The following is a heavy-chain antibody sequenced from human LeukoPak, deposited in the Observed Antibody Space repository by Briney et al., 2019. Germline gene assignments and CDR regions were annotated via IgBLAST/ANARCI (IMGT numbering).Heavy chain of an antibody. CDR3: ARGETILNWFDP. D-gene: IGHD1-1*01. Sequence: GASVKVSCKASGGTFSSYAISWVRQAPGQGLEWMGGIIPIFGTANYAQKFQGRVTITADESTSTDYMELSSLRSEDTAVYYCARGETILNWFDPWGQGTLVTVSS. J-gene: IGHJ5*02. CDR2: IIPIFGTA. V-gene: IGHV1-69*01. CDR1: GGTFSSYA.